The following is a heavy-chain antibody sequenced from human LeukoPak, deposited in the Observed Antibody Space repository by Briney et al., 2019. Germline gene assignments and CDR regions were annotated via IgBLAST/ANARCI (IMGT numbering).Heavy chain of an antibody. Sequence: ASVKVSCKASGYTFTSYGISWVRQAPGQGLEWMGWISAYNGNTNYAQKLQGRVTMTTDTSTSTAYMELRSLRSDDTAVYYCARAQARYDILTGYYSYFDYWGQGTLVTVSS. J-gene: IGHJ4*02. V-gene: IGHV1-18*01. CDR1: GYTFTSYG. CDR2: ISAYNGNT. D-gene: IGHD3-9*01. CDR3: ARAQARYDILTGYYSYFDY.